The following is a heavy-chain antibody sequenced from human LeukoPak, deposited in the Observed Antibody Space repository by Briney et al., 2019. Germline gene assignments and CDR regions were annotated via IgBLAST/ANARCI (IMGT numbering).Heavy chain of an antibody. V-gene: IGHV4-34*01. CDR3: ASRYCSGGSCYGTLDY. CDR1: GESFSGYY. J-gene: IGHJ4*02. Sequence: SETLSLTCAVYGESFSGYYWSWIRQPPGKGLEWIGEINHSGGTNYNPSLKSRVTISVDTSKNQFSLKLSSVTAADTAVYYCASRYCSGGSCYGTLDYWGQGTLVTVSS. D-gene: IGHD2-15*01. CDR2: INHSGGT.